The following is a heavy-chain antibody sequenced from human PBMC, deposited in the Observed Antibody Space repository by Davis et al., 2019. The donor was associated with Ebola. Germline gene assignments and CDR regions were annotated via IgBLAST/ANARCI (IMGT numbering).Heavy chain of an antibody. V-gene: IGHV3-7*01. CDR3: ARDTAMSRLDY. J-gene: IGHJ4*02. D-gene: IGHD5-18*01. Sequence: GESLKISCAASGFTFSTYWMNWVRQAPGKGLEWVANINQDGSEKYYVDSVKGRFTISRDNAKNSLYLQMNSLRAEDTAVYYCARDTAMSRLDYWGQGTLVTVSS. CDR1: GFTFSTYW. CDR2: INQDGSEK.